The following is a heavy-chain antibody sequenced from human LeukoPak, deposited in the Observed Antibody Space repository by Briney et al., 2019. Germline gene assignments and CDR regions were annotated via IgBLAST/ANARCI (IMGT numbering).Heavy chain of an antibody. CDR2: IYYSGST. Sequence: PSETLSLTCTVSGGSISSYYWSWIRQPPGKGLEWIGYIYYSGSTNYNPSLKSRVTISVDTSKNQFSLKLSSVTAADTAVYYCARTVEMATPYYYYYMDVWGKGTTVTISS. CDR3: ARTVEMATPYYYYYMDV. V-gene: IGHV4-59*01. CDR1: GGSISSYY. D-gene: IGHD5-24*01. J-gene: IGHJ6*03.